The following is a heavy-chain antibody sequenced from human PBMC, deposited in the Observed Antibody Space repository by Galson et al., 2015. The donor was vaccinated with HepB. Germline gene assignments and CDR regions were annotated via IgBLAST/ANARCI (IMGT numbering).Heavy chain of an antibody. Sequence: LRLSCAASGSTFNTYWMHWVRQVSGKGLVWVSRINSDGSSTSYADSVKGRFTISRDNAKNTLYLQMNSLRAEDTGLYHCARGYYYESSGYFYYYGMDVWGQGTTVTVSS. J-gene: IGHJ6*02. V-gene: IGHV3-74*01. CDR2: INSDGSST. CDR3: ARGYYYESSGYFYYYGMDV. D-gene: IGHD3-22*01. CDR1: GSTFNTYW.